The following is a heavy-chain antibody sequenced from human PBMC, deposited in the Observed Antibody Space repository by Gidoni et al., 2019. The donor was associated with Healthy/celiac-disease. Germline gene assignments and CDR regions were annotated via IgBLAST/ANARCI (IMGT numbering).Heavy chain of an antibody. V-gene: IGHV1-2*02. CDR3: ARATHAQRVAPYYFDY. CDR2: INPNSGGT. CDR1: GYTFTGYY. Sequence: QVQLVQSGAEVKKPGASVKVSCKASGYTFTGYYMHWVRQAPGQGLEWMGWINPNSGGTNYAQKFQGRVTMTRDTSISTAYMELSRLRSDDTAVYYCARATHAQRVAPYYFDYWGQGTLVTVSS. J-gene: IGHJ4*02.